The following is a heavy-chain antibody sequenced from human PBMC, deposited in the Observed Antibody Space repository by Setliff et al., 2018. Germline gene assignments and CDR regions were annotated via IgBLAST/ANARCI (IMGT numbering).Heavy chain of an antibody. CDR3: ASPRRDDLDSPFDAFDI. D-gene: IGHD3-3*01. Sequence: PSETLSLTCNVSGGSISTSNYHWGWVRQPPGKGLEWIATIYHKGRTYYNPSLDSRVTISLDTSKNHFSLRLSSVTAADTAVYYCASPRRDDLDSPFDAFDIWGQGTKVTVSS. CDR2: IYHKGRT. V-gene: IGHV4-39*02. CDR1: GGSISTSNYH. J-gene: IGHJ3*02.